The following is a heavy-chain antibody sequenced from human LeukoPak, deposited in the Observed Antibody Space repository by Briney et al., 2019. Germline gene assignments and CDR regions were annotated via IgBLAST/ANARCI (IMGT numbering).Heavy chain of an antibody. V-gene: IGHV4-59*01. Sequence: SETLSLTCTVSGGSISSYYWSWIRQPPGKGLEWIGYIYYSGSTNYNPSLKSRVTISVDTSKNQFSLKLSSVTAADTAVYYCAREAYYDFWSGRNWFDPWGQGTRVTVSS. CDR1: GGSISSYY. D-gene: IGHD3-3*01. J-gene: IGHJ5*02. CDR3: AREAYYDFWSGRNWFDP. CDR2: IYYSGST.